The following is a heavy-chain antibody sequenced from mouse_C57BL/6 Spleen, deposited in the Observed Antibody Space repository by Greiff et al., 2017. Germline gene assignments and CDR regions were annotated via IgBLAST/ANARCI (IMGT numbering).Heavy chain of an antibody. CDR2: IYPGDGDT. V-gene: IGHV1-80*01. CDR3: ARDYSTSYAMDY. J-gene: IGHJ4*01. Sequence: QVQLKQSGAELVKPGASVKISCKASGYAFSSYWMNWVKQRPGKGLEWIGQIYPGDGDTNYNGKFKGKATLTADKSSSTAYMQLSSLTSEDSAVYFCARDYSTSYAMDYWGQGTSVTVSS. CDR1: GYAFSSYW. D-gene: IGHD2-5*01.